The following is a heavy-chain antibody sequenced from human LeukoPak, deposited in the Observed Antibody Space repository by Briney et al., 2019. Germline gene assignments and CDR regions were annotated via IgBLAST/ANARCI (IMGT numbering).Heavy chain of an antibody. V-gene: IGHV4-59*01. CDR2: IYYSGST. CDR1: GGSISSYY. Sequence: SETLSLTCTVSGGSISSYYWSWIRQPPGKGLEWIGYIYYSGSTNYNPSLKSRVTISVDTSKNQFSLKLSSVTAADTAVYYCARVQEQQLVLFWFDPWGQGTLVTVSS. J-gene: IGHJ5*02. CDR3: ARVQEQQLVLFWFDP. D-gene: IGHD6-13*01.